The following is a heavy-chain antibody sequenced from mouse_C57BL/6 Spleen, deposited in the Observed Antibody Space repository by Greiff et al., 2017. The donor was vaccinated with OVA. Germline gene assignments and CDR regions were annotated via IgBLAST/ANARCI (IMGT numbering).Heavy chain of an antibody. Sequence: QVQLQQSGPELVKPGASVKISCKASGYAFSSSWMNWVKQRPGKGLEWIGRIYPGDGDTNYNGKFKGKATLTADKSSSTAYMQLSSLTSEDSAVYVCARGESLEGFAYWGQGTLVTVSA. CDR3: ARGESLEGFAY. J-gene: IGHJ3*01. V-gene: IGHV1-82*01. CDR1: GYAFSSSW. CDR2: IYPGDGDT.